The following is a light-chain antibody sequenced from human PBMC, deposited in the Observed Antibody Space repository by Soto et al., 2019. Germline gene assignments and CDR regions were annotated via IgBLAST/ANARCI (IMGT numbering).Light chain of an antibody. Sequence: LSPVLAGRGSIACLASQGISSYLAWYQLKPGKAPKLVSYAASTLQSGVPSRFSGSGSGTEFTLTICSLQPEDFATYYSPDFTSRLISSAHRTRLEIK. CDR2: AAS. J-gene: IGKJ5*01. CDR1: QGISSY. CDR3: PDFTSRLIS. V-gene: IGKV1-9*01.